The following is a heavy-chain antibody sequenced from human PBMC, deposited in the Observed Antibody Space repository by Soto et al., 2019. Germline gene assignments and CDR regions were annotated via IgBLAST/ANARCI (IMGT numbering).Heavy chain of an antibody. D-gene: IGHD5-18*01. CDR1: GFTFSSYA. Sequence: GGSLRLSCAASGFTFSSYAMHWVRQAPGKGLEYVSAISSNGGSTYYANSVKGRFTISRDNSKNTLYLQMGSLRAEDMAVYYCARSGGGYSYGYYYYYYMDVWGKGTTVTVSS. J-gene: IGHJ6*03. CDR3: ARSGGGYSYGYYYYYYMDV. V-gene: IGHV3-64*01. CDR2: ISSNGGST.